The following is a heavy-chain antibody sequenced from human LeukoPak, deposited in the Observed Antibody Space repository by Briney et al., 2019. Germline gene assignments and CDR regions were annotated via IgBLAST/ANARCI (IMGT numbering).Heavy chain of an antibody. V-gene: IGHV3-23*01. J-gene: IGHJ6*03. CDR1: GFTFRSYA. CDR3: AKNGGHPTENYYMDV. CDR2: ISNIATI. Sequence: PGGALRLSCAASGFTFRSYAMTWGRQAPGKGLEGVSEISNIATINYADSVKGRFTMSRDNSKYTLYLQMNSLRAEDTAAYYCAKNGGHPTENYYMDVWGKGTTVTVSS. D-gene: IGHD4-17*01.